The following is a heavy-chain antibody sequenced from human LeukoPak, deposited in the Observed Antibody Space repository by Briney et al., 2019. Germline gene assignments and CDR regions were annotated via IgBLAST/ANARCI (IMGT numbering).Heavy chain of an antibody. D-gene: IGHD5-24*01. V-gene: IGHV1-8*01. J-gene: IGHJ4*02. CDR2: MNPISGNT. CDR1: GYTFTSYD. CDR3: ARMADLSYYFDY. Sequence: ASVKVSCKASGYTFTSYDINWVRQATGQGLEWMGWMNPISGNTGHAQKFQGRVTMTRDTSISTAYMELSSLRSEDTAVYYCARMADLSYYFDYWGQGTLVTVSS.